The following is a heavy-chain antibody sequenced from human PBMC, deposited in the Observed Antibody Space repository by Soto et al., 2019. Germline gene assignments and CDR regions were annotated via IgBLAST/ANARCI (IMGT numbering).Heavy chain of an antibody. Sequence: EVQLVESGGGFVKPGGSLRLSCAASGFTFSDAWMTWVRQAPGKGLEWVGRTKSKSDGGTRDYAVALKDRFTISRDDSINTLYLHINSLKTEDTAVYYCATVRRGSYLLFGIWGQGTLVTVSS. D-gene: IGHD3-16*01. CDR1: GFTFSDAW. J-gene: IGHJ4*02. V-gene: IGHV3-15*01. CDR2: TKSKSDGGTR. CDR3: ATVRRGSYLLFGI.